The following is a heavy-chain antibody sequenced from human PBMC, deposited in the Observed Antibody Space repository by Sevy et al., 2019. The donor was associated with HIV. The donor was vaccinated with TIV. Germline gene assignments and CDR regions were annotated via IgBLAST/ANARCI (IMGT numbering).Heavy chain of an antibody. D-gene: IGHD2-15*01. CDR3: AQDSKDSTHWFQH. J-gene: IGHJ1*01. Sequence: GGSLRLSCAASGFTFDDYAMHWVRQAPGKGLEWVSLISWDGGSTGYADSVKGRFTISRDNSKNSLFLQMNSLRTEDTALYYCAQDSKDSTHWFQHWCQGTLVTVSS. V-gene: IGHV3-43*01. CDR1: GFTFDDYA. CDR2: ISWDGGST.